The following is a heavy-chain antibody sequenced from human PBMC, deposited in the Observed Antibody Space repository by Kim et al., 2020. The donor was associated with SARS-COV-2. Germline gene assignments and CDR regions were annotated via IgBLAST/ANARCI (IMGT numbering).Heavy chain of an antibody. Sequence: GGSLRLSCAASSFTFGHFAMNWVRQAPGKGLEWISTISDSGDSTYYADFVKGRFTISRDNSKNTLFLQMNSLRADDTAMYYCAKDLNLGFDSWGQGTLVTVSA. CDR2: ISDSGDST. D-gene: IGHD7-27*01. J-gene: IGHJ4*02. CDR3: AKDLNLGFDS. V-gene: IGHV3-23*01. CDR1: SFTFGHFA.